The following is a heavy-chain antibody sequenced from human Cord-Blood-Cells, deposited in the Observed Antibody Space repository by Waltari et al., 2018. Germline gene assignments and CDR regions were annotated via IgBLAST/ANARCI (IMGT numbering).Heavy chain of an antibody. CDR2: IYYSGST. Sequence: QLQLQESGPGLVKPSEALSLTCPFSGGSISSSSYYWGWIRPPPVQGLEWIGSIYYSGSTYYDPSLKSRVTISVDTSKNQFSLKLSSVTAADTAVYYCARPYDFWRAVNAFDIWGQGTMVTVSS. CDR1: GGSISSSSYY. D-gene: IGHD3-3*01. J-gene: IGHJ3*02. CDR3: ARPYDFWRAVNAFDI. V-gene: IGHV4-39*01.